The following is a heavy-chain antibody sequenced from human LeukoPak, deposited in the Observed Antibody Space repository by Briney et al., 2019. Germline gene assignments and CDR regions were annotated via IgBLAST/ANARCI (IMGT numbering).Heavy chain of an antibody. CDR3: ARDRGPWAIGHVPFDY. D-gene: IGHD3-10*01. CDR2: ISAYNGNT. Sequence: ASVKVSCKASGYTFTSYGISWVRQAPGQGLEWMGWISAYNGNTNYAQKLQGRVTITTDTSTSTAYMELRSLRSDDTAVYYCARDRGPWAIGHVPFDYWGQGTLVTVSS. J-gene: IGHJ4*02. V-gene: IGHV1-18*01. CDR1: GYTFTSYG.